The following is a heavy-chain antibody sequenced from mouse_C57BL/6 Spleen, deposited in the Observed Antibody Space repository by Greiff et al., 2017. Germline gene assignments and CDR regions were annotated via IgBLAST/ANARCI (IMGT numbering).Heavy chain of an antibody. J-gene: IGHJ2*01. CDR2: INPNNGGT. Sequence: VQLQQSGPELVKPGASVKIPCKASGYTFTDYNMDWVKQSHGKSLEWIGDINPNNGGTIYNQKFKGKATLTVDKSSSTAYMELRSLTSEDTAVYYCARAYYYGSSYGFDYWGQGTTLTVSS. V-gene: IGHV1-18*01. CDR1: GYTFTDYN. CDR3: ARAYYYGSSYGFDY. D-gene: IGHD1-1*01.